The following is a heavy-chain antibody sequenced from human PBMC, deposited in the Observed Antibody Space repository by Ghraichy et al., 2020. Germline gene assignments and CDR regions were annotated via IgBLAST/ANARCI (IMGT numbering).Heavy chain of an antibody. CDR2: IYYSGST. V-gene: IGHV4-59*01. CDR3: ARDLRIAAAGYYYYYGMDV. CDR1: GGSISSYY. Sequence: SETLSLTCTVSGGSISSYYWSWIRRPPGKGLEWIGYIYYSGSTNYNPSLKSRVTISVDTSKNQFSLKLSSVTAADTAVYYCARDLRIAAAGYYYYYGMDVWGQGTTVTVSS. J-gene: IGHJ6*02. D-gene: IGHD6-13*01.